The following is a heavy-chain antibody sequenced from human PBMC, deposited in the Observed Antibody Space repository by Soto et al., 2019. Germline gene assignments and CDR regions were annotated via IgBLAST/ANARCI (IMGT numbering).Heavy chain of an antibody. V-gene: IGHV1-8*01. J-gene: IGHJ5*02. CDR3: ARSPILGAAHHWFDP. Sequence: QVQVVQSGAEVKKPGASVKVSCKASGYTFTSYDINGVRQATGQGREWMRRMNPNSGNTAYAQKFQGRVTMTRHTSISTAHRQLSGLRSEDTAISSGARSPILGAAHHWFDPWGKGTLVTVSS. CDR2: MNPNSGNT. CDR1: GYTFTSYD. D-gene: IGHD1-26*01.